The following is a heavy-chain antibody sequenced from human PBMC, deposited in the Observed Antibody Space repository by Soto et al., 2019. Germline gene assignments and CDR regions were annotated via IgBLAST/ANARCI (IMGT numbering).Heavy chain of an antibody. CDR2: INHSGST. V-gene: IGHV4-34*01. CDR3: ARVGRLRSGAFDI. D-gene: IGHD2-15*01. Sequence: QVQLQQWGAGLLKPSETLSLTCAVYGGSFSGYYWSWIRQPPGKGLEWIGEINHSGSTNYNPSLKSRVTISVDTSKNQFSLKLSSVTAADTAVYYCARVGRLRSGAFDIWGQGTMVTVSS. CDR1: GGSFSGYY. J-gene: IGHJ3*02.